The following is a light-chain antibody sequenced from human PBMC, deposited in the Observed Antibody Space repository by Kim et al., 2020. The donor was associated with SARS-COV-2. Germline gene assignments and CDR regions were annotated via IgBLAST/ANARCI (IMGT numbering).Light chain of an antibody. V-gene: IGKV3-20*01. CDR2: GSS. CDR3: QYYGSLFS. CDR1: QSVSSSY. J-gene: IGKJ4*01. Sequence: EVVLTQSPGTLSLSPGERATLSCKASQSVSSSYLAWYQQKRGQPPRLLIFGSSNRATGIPDRFSGSGSGTDFTLTITRLEPEDFAVYFCQYYGSLFSFGGGTKVDIK.